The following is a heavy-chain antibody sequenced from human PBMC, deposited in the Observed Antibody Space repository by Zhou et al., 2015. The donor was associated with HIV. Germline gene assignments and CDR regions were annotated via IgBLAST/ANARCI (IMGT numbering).Heavy chain of an antibody. CDR1: GDTFSNFA. J-gene: IGHJ2*01. CDR3: ARERGGGTRPDWRYFDL. CDR2: IIPMFGTT. V-gene: IGHV1-69*06. D-gene: IGHD3-16*01. Sequence: QVQLVQSGAEVKKPGSSVKVSCKASGDTFSNFAISWVRQAPGQGLEWMGGIIPMFGTTNYTERFQGRLTIAADKSTTTVYMQLLRLTFEDTAIIYCARERGGGTRPDWRYFDLWGRGTLVIVSS.